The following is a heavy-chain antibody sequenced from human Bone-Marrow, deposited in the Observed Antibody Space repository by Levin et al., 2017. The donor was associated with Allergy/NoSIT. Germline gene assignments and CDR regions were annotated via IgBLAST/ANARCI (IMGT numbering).Heavy chain of an antibody. CDR2: IIPILGIA. CDR1: GGTFSSYT. J-gene: IGHJ5*02. V-gene: IGHV1-69*04. CDR3: AREYYDFWSGYSINWFDP. Sequence: GASVKVSCKASGGTFSSYTISWVRQAPGQGLEWMGRIIPILGIANYAQKFQGRVTITADKSTSTAYMELSSLRSEDTAVYYCAREYYDFWSGYSINWFDPWGQGTLVTVSS. D-gene: IGHD3-3*01.